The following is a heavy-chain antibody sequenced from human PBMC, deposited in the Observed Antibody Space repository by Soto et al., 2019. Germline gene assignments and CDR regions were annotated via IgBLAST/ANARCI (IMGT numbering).Heavy chain of an antibody. J-gene: IGHJ4*02. D-gene: IGHD3-3*01. CDR2: IKTKTDGGTT. CDR1: GFTFSNAW. CDR3: GVWSGYYYFDY. Sequence: EVQLVESGGGLVKPGGSLRLSCASSGFTFSNAWMSWVRQAPGKGLEWGGRIKTKTDGGTTDYAAPVEGRFTISRDDSKSSLYLQMNGLKTEDTGVYYCGVWSGYYYFDYWGQGTLVTVSS. V-gene: IGHV3-15*07.